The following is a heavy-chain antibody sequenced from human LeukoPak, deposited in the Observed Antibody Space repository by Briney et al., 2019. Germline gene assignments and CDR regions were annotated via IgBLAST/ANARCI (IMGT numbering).Heavy chain of an antibody. CDR3: ARRLVDRGARQVSDH. CDR1: GGSRSGYF. V-gene: IGHV4-34*01. D-gene: IGHD6-19*01. Sequence: PSETLSLTSALSGGSRSGYFWSWVRPSPGKGREWIGEINDSGITNCNPSLKSRASLSVDTSKNQFSLRLRSVTAADTAVYYCARRLVDRGARQVSDHWGQGTLVTVSS. J-gene: IGHJ5*02. CDR2: INDSGIT.